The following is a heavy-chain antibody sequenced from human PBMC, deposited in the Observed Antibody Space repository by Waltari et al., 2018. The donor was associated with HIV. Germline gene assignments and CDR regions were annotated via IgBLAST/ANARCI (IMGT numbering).Heavy chain of an antibody. D-gene: IGHD5-12*01. V-gene: IGHV1-3*01. CDR2: INPGDGST. J-gene: IGHJ4*02. CDR3: ARELRFDIVFDY. Sequence: SLKDSCTASKYTLASHGIHWLRPAPGQRLEWMGWINPGDGSTKYSQKFQGRVTITRDTSASTAYMQLSSLRSEDTAIYYCARELRFDIVFDYWGQGTLVTVSS. CDR1: KYTLASHG.